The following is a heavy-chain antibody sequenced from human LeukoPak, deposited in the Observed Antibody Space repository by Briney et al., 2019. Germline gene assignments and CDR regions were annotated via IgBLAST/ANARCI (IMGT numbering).Heavy chain of an antibody. V-gene: IGHV3-7*01. CDR3: ARDSHIVATIPYYYGMDV. CDR1: GFTFSSYW. CDR2: IKQDGSEK. Sequence: GGSLRLSCAASGFTFSSYWMSWVRQAPGKWLEWVANIKQDGSEKYYVDSVKGRFTISRDNAKNSLYLQMNSLRAEDTAVYYCARDSHIVATIPYYYGMDVWGQGTTVTVSS. D-gene: IGHD5-12*01. J-gene: IGHJ6*02.